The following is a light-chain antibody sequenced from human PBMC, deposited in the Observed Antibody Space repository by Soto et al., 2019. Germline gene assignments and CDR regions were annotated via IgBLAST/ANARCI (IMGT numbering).Light chain of an antibody. J-gene: IGLJ2*01. CDR1: SSDVGGYNY. CDR2: EVS. V-gene: IGLV2-8*01. Sequence: QSALTQPPSASGSPGQSVTISCTGTSSDVGGYNYVSWYQQHPGKAPKLIIFEVSKRRSGVPDRFSASKSGDTASLTVSGRQAEDEADYYCSSYAGSNNLVFGGGTKLTVL. CDR3: SSYAGSNNLV.